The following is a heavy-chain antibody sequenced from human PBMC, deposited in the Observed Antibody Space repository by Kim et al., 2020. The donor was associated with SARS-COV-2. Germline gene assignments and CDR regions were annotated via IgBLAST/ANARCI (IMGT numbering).Heavy chain of an antibody. Sequence: GGSLRLSCTASGFAFSSHAMHWVRQAPGKGLESVSVITYNGYNTFYSDSVKGRFTISRDNSKNKVYLQMSSLRVEDTAVYYCVQNWNGDSWGQGTLVTGS. D-gene: IGHD1-1*01. CDR2: ITYNGYNT. V-gene: IGHV3-64D*06. CDR1: GFAFSSHA. CDR3: VQNWNGDS. J-gene: IGHJ4*02.